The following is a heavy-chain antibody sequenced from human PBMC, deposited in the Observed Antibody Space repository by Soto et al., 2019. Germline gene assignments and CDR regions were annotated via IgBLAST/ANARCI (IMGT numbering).Heavy chain of an antibody. J-gene: IGHJ5*02. CDR2: MIPISGNT. D-gene: IGHD6-6*01. CDR3: VRSWFDP. CDR1: GYAFTSYD. Sequence: SVKVSCKAHGYAFTSYDINWVRQAPGQGLEWMGGMIPISGNTNYAQKFQGRVTITADESTSTAYMELSSLRSEDTAVYYCVRSWFDPWGQGTLVTVSS. V-gene: IGHV1-69*13.